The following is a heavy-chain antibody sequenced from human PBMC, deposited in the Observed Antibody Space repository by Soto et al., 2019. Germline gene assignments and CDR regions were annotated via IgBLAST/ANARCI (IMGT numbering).Heavy chain of an antibody. CDR1: GFTVSSNY. CDR3: AVLNALDY. Sequence: EVQLVESGGGLIQPGGSLRLSCAASGFTVSSNYMSWVRQAPGKGLEWVSVIYSGGSTYYADSVKGRFTISRDNSKNTLYLQMNSLRAEEKAVHYCAVLNALDYWGQGTLVTVSS. D-gene: IGHD2-15*01. V-gene: IGHV3-53*01. J-gene: IGHJ4*02. CDR2: IYSGGST.